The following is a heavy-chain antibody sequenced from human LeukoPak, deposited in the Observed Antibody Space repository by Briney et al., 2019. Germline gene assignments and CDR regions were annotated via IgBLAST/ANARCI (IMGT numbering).Heavy chain of an antibody. CDR1: GFPFSTHS. V-gene: IGHV3-48*04. CDR3: ARGVGATTDNYLDY. J-gene: IGHJ4*02. D-gene: IGHD1-26*01. CDR2: ISSSGSTI. Sequence: GGSLRLSCAASGFPFSTHSLNWVRQAPGKGLEWVSYISSSGSTIYYADSVKGRFTISRDNAKNSLYLQMNSLRAEETAVYYCARGVGATTDNYLDYWGQGTLVTVSS.